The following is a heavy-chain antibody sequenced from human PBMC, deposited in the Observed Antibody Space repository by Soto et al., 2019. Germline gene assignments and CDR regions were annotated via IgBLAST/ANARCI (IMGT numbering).Heavy chain of an antibody. CDR1: GGSISVYY. Sequence: SETLSLICTISGGSISVYYWSWIRQPPGQALEWIGYIYDSGSPYYNPSLRSRVIISADTSKSQISLKLTSATAADTAVYYCARGVGSSPPRYWGRGTLVTVSS. J-gene: IGHJ4*02. CDR2: IYDSGSP. D-gene: IGHD1-26*01. V-gene: IGHV4-59*01. CDR3: ARGVGSSPPRY.